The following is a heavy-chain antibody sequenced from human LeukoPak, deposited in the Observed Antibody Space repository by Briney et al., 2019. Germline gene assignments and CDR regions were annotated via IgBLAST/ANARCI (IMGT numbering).Heavy chain of an antibody. CDR3: ARGSSGRFDY. V-gene: IGHV1-69*13. D-gene: IGHD3-10*01. Sequence: SVTVSCKASGGTFSIYAISWVRQAPGRGLEWMGGIIPIFGTANYAQKFQGRVTITADESTSTAYMELSSLRSEDTAVYYCARGSSGRFDYWGQGTLVTVSS. CDR1: GGTFSIYA. J-gene: IGHJ4*02. CDR2: IIPIFGTA.